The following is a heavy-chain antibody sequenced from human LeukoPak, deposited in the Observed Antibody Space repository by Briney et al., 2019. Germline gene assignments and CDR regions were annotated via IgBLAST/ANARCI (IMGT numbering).Heavy chain of an antibody. Sequence: GASVKVSCKASGYTFTGYYMHWVRQAPGQGLEWMGWFNPNSGGTNYAQKFQGRVTMTRDTSISTAYMELSRLRSDDTAVYYCARGGGHTTTERSNYYYYGMDVWGQGTTVTVSS. J-gene: IGHJ6*02. CDR2: FNPNSGGT. V-gene: IGHV1-2*02. D-gene: IGHD1-1*01. CDR1: GYTFTGYY. CDR3: ARGGGHTTTERSNYYYYGMDV.